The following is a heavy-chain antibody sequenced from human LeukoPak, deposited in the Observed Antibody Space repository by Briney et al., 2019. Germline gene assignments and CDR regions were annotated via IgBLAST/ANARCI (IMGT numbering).Heavy chain of an antibody. V-gene: IGHV4-34*01. CDR1: GGSFSGYY. CDR3: ARVKHYYGSGSSAEYYYYYYYMDV. J-gene: IGHJ6*03. CDR2: INHSGST. Sequence: PSETLSLTCAVYGGSFSGYYWSWIRQPPGKGLEWIGEINHSGSTNYNPSLKSRVTISVDTSKNQFSLKLSSVTAADTAVYYCARVKHYYGSGSSAEYYYYYYYMDVWGKGTTVTISS. D-gene: IGHD3-10*01.